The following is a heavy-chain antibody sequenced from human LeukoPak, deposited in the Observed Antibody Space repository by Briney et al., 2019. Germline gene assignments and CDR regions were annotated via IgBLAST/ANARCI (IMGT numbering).Heavy chain of an antibody. CDR3: PRDSPGASILWEDYFDH. V-gene: IGHV3-23*01. D-gene: IGHD3-16*01. Sequence: GGSLRLSCVASGFTFSDYGFSWVRQAPGKGLEWVSSVSESGDDTDNADSVKGRFTISRDNSKNTLYLQMNSLRAVDTAVYYFPRDSPGASILWEDYFDHWGQGTLVPVSS. CDR1: GFTFSDYG. J-gene: IGHJ4*02. CDR2: VSESGDDT.